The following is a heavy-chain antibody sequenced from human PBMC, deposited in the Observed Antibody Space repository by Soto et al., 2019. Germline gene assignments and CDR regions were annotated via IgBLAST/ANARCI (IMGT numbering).Heavy chain of an antibody. CDR1: GGTFSSYA. V-gene: IGHV1-69*13. CDR3: ARRSDLGYCSSTSCRYYYGMDV. D-gene: IGHD2-2*01. CDR2: IIPIFGTA. Sequence: GASVKVSCKASGGTFSSYAISWVRQAPGQGLEWMGGIIPIFGTANYAQKFQGRVTITADESTSTAYMELSSLRSEDTAVYYCARRSDLGYCSSTSCRYYYGMDVWGQGTTVTVSS. J-gene: IGHJ6*02.